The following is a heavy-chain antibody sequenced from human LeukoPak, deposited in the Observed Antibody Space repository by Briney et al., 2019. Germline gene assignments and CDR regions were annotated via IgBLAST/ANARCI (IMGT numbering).Heavy chain of an antibody. J-gene: IGHJ4*02. CDR1: GFTVSSNY. CDR2: IYSDNT. D-gene: IGHD6-25*01. V-gene: IGHV3-53*01. Sequence: GGSLRLSCAASGFTVSSNYMSWVRQAPGKGLEWVSFIYSDNTHYSDSVKGRFTISRDNSKNTLYLQMNSLRAEDTAVYYCAKGSDSSAWTLFDYWGQGTLVTVSS. CDR3: AKGSDSSAWTLFDY.